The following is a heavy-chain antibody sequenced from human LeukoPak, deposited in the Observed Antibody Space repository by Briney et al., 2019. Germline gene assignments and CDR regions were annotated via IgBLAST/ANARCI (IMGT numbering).Heavy chain of an antibody. V-gene: IGHV3-48*02. J-gene: IGHJ4*02. CDR3: ARDEVGAYCGGDCYLREGFIDY. CDR1: GFTFSSYS. Sequence: GGSLRLSCAASGFTFSSYSMNWVRQAPGKGLEWVSYISSSSSTIYYADSVKGRFTISRDNAKNSLYLQMNNLRDEDTAVYYCARDEVGAYCGGDCYLREGFIDYWGQGTLVTVSS. D-gene: IGHD2-21*02. CDR2: ISSSSSTI.